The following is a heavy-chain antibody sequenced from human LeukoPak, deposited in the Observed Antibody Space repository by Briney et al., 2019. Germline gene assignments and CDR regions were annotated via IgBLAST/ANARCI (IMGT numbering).Heavy chain of an antibody. Sequence: GGSLRLSCAASGFTFSSYEMNWVRQAPGKGLEWVSYISSSGSTIYYADSVKGRFTISRDNAKNSLYLQMNSLRAEETAVYYCAREWQFGESSVDPWGQGTLVTVSS. D-gene: IGHD3-10*01. CDR2: ISSSGSTI. V-gene: IGHV3-48*03. CDR3: AREWQFGESSVDP. J-gene: IGHJ5*02. CDR1: GFTFSSYE.